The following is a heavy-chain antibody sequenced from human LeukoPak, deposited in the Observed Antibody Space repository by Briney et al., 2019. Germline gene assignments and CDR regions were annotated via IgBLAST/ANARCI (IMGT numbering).Heavy chain of an antibody. CDR1: GGSISSDGYY. Sequence: PSETLSLTCTVSGGSISSDGYYWSWIRLHPGKGLEWIGYIYYSGSTYYNPSLKSRVTISVDTSKNQFSLKLSSVTAADTAVYYCARASAAGTHLDYWGQGTLVTVSS. V-gene: IGHV4-31*03. CDR2: IYYSGST. CDR3: ARASAAGTHLDY. J-gene: IGHJ4*02. D-gene: IGHD6-13*01.